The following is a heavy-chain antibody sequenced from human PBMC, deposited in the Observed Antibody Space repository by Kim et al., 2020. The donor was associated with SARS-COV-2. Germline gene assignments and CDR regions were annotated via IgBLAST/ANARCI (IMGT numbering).Heavy chain of an antibody. J-gene: IGHJ5*02. CDR2: IYYSGST. V-gene: IGHV4-31*03. D-gene: IGHD6-13*01. CDR1: GGSISSGGYY. CDR3: ARGIIAAAGTIFDWFDP. Sequence: SETLSLTCTVSGGSISSGGYYWSWIRQHPGKGLEWIGYIYYSGSTYYNPSLKSRVTISVDTSKNQFSLKLSSVTAADTAVYYCARGIIAAAGTIFDWFDPWGQGTLVTVSS.